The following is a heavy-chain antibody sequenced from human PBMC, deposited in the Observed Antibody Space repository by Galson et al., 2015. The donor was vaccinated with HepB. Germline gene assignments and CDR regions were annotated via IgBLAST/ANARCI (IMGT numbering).Heavy chain of an antibody. V-gene: IGHV3-7*03. CDR2: IKEDGSEK. Sequence: SGAEVKKPGESLRISCQASGYNFLTYWISWVRQVPGKGPEWLANIKEDGSEKKYVDSVRGRFTIYRDNAKNSLYLQMNSLRGDDTAVYYCAREPPKHILTGYSDALDIWGPGTMVIVSS. J-gene: IGHJ3*02. CDR3: AREPPKHILTGYSDALDI. D-gene: IGHD3-9*01. CDR1: GYNFLTYW.